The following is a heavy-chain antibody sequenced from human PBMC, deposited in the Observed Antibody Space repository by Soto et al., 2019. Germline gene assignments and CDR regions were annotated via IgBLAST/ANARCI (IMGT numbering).Heavy chain of an antibody. J-gene: IGHJ6*03. D-gene: IGHD6-19*01. V-gene: IGHV3-33*01. CDR3: ARVAGTADYYYYYMDV. CDR2: IWYDGSNK. Sequence: GGSLRLSCAASGFTFSSYGMHWVRQAPGKGLEWVAVIWYDGSNKYYADSVKGRFTISRDNSKNTLYLQMNSLRAEDTAVYYCARVAGTADYYYYYMDVWGKGTTVTVSS. CDR1: GFTFSSYG.